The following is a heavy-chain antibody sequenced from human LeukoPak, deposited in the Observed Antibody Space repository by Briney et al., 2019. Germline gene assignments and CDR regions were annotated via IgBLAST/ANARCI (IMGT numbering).Heavy chain of an antibody. CDR3: AKDSADYYDSRGYYLPPIDY. J-gene: IGHJ4*02. CDR1: GFTFSSYA. Sequence: GGSLRLSCAASGFTFSSYAMSWVRQAPGKGLEWVSAISGSGGSTYYADSVKGRFTISRDNSKNTLYLQMNSLRAEDTAVYYCAKDSADYYDSRGYYLPPIDYWGQGTLVTVSS. D-gene: IGHD3-22*01. V-gene: IGHV3-23*01. CDR2: ISGSGGST.